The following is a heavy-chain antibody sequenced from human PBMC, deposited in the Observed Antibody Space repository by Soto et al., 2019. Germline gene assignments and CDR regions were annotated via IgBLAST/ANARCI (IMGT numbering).Heavy chain of an antibody. CDR2: IKMKSEGATR. J-gene: IGHJ6*02. V-gene: IGHV3-15*07. CDR3: TTLGAHYYYHNFDV. CDR1: GFTFSNAW. Sequence: EVKLVESGGGLVTPGGSLRLSCAASGFTFSNAWMNWVRQAPGKGLEWVGLIKMKSEGATRHYSAPVNGRFTISRDDSKSTLYLQMSSLKTEDTGVYYCTTLGAHYYYHNFDVWGQGTTVTVSS.